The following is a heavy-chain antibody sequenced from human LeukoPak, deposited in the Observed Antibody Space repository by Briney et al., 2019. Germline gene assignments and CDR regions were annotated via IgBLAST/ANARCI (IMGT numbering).Heavy chain of an antibody. CDR2: INPSGGST. J-gene: IGHJ6*02. D-gene: IGHD3-22*01. Sequence: ASVKVSCKASGYTFTGYYMHWVRQAPGQGLEWMGIINPSGGSTSYAQKFQGRVTMTRDTSTSTVYMELSSLRSEDTAVYYCATTYYYDSTTPYYYYGMDVWGQGTTVTVSS. V-gene: IGHV1-46*01. CDR3: ATTYYYDSTTPYYYYGMDV. CDR1: GYTFTGYY.